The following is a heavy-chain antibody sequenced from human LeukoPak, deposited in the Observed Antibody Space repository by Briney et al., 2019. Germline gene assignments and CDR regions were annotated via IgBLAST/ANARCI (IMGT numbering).Heavy chain of an antibody. CDR1: GYSFTSYW. J-gene: IGHJ6*03. D-gene: IGHD2-2*01. V-gene: IGHV5-51*01. CDR3: ARHEIVVVPAATHYYYYYYMDV. Sequence: GESLKISCKGSGYSFTSYWIGWVRQMPGKGLEWMGMIYPGDSDTRYSPSFQGQVTISADKSISTAYLQWSSLKASDTAMYYCARHEIVVVPAATHYYYYYYMDVWGKGTTVTVSS. CDR2: IYPGDSDT.